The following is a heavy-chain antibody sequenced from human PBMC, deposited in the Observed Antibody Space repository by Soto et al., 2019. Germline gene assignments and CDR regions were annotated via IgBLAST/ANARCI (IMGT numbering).Heavy chain of an antibody. CDR3: TITGTTGYYYYYMDV. CDR1: GFTFSGSA. Sequence: GSLRLSCAASGFTFSGSAMHWVRQASGKGLEWVGRIRSKANSYATAYAASVKGRFTISRDDSKNTAYLQMNSLKTEDTAVYYCTITGTTGYYYYYMDVWGKGTTVTVSS. J-gene: IGHJ6*03. D-gene: IGHD1-7*01. V-gene: IGHV3-73*01. CDR2: IRSKANSYAT.